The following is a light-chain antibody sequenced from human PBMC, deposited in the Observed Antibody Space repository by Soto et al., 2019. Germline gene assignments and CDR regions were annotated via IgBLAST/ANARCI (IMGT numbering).Light chain of an antibody. V-gene: IGKV1-5*03. CDR2: KAS. Sequence: DIQMTQSPSTLSASVGYRVTITCRASQSISSWLAWYQQKPGKAPKLLIYKASSLQSGVPSRFTGSGSGTEFTLTISSLQPDDFATYYCQQYSNSWTFSQGTKVDIK. J-gene: IGKJ1*01. CDR1: QSISSW. CDR3: QQYSNSWT.